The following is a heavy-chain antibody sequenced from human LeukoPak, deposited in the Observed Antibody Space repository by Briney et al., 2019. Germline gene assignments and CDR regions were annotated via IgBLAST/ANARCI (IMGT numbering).Heavy chain of an antibody. D-gene: IGHD2-21*01. V-gene: IGHV3-21*01. CDR3: ARGLLAPDY. CDR2: ISSDGRDI. J-gene: IGHJ4*02. Sequence: GGSLRLSCAASGFSFSSHAMNWVRLAPGKGLEWVSFISSDGRDIFYSDSVRGRFTISRDNAKNSLSLQMNSLRAEDTAVYYCARGLLAPDYWGQGTLVTVSS. CDR1: GFSFSSHA.